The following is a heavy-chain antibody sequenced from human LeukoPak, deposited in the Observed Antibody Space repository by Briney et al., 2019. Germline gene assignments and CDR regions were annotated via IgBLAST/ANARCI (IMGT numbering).Heavy chain of an antibody. CDR3: VKDLRGGGYYTSFDY. V-gene: IGHV3-30*18. Sequence: GGSLRLSCAASGFTFSSYGMHWVRQAPGKGLEWVAVISYDGSNKYYADSVKGRFTISRDNSKNTLYLQMNSLRAEDTAVYYCVKDLRGGGYYTSFDYWGQGTLVTVSS. CDR2: ISYDGSNK. CDR1: GFTFSSYG. J-gene: IGHJ4*02. D-gene: IGHD3-10*01.